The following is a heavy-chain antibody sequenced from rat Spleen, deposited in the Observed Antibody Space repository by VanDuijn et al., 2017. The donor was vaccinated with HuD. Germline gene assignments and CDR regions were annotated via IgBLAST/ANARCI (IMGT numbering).Heavy chain of an antibody. D-gene: IGHD1-9*01. CDR2: ISSSGGST. Sequence: EVQLVESGGGLVQPGRSMKLSCAASGFTFSDYYMAWVRQAPKKGLEWVASISSSGGSTYYRDSVKGRFTISRDNAKSTLYLQMDSLRSEDTASYYCVRHGYTRYYFDYWGQGVMVTVSS. CDR1: GFTFSDYY. J-gene: IGHJ2*01. CDR3: VRHGYTRYYFDY. V-gene: IGHV5-25*01.